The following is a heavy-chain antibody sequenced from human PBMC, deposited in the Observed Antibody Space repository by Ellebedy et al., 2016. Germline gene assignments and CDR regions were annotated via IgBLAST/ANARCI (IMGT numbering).Heavy chain of an antibody. Sequence: LRLXXTVSGGSINSGAYYWSWIRQHPGKGLQWIGYIYYSGSTYYNPSLRGRVTISLDTSSNQFSLRLTSLTAADTAVYYCARERASYDSSGYYLDQWGQGTRVTVSS. D-gene: IGHD3-22*01. J-gene: IGHJ4*02. CDR3: ARERASYDSSGYYLDQ. CDR2: IYYSGST. CDR1: GGSINSGAYY. V-gene: IGHV4-31*03.